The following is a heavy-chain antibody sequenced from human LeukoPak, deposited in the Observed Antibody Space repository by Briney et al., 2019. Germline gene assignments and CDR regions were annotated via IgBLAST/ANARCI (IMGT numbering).Heavy chain of an antibody. J-gene: IGHJ4*02. CDR2: IIPIFATA. V-gene: IGHV1-69*05. Sequence: GASVKVSCKASGGTFNSYAISWVRQAPGQGLEWMGGIIPIFATANYAQKFQGRVTITTDESTSTAYMELSSLRSEDTAVYYCANSNRVQLERRADFGYWGQGTLVTVSS. CDR3: ANSNRVQLERRADFGY. D-gene: IGHD1-1*01. CDR1: GGTFNSYA.